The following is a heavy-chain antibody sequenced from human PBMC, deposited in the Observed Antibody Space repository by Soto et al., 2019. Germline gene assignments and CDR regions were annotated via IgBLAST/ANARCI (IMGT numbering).Heavy chain of an antibody. CDR1: GFTFSSYA. D-gene: IGHD1-26*01. J-gene: IGHJ6*02. CDR2: ISYDGSNK. Sequence: QVQLVESGGGVVQPGRSLRLSCAASGFTFSSYAMHWVRQAPGKGLEWVAVISYDGSNKYYADSVKGRFTISRDNSKNTLYLQRNSLRAEDTAVYYCARTPRGQWELPYYYYGMEVWGQGTTVTVSS. CDR3: ARTPRGQWELPYYYYGMEV. V-gene: IGHV3-30-3*01.